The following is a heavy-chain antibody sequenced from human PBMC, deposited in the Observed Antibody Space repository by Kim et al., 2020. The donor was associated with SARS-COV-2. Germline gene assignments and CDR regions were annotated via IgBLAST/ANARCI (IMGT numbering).Heavy chain of an antibody. V-gene: IGHV1-18*01. Sequence: KLQGRVTMTTDTSTSTAYMELRSLRSDDTAVYYCARVPFKYDILTGYYDYWGQGTLVTVSS. CDR3: ARVPFKYDILTGYYDY. J-gene: IGHJ4*02. D-gene: IGHD3-9*01.